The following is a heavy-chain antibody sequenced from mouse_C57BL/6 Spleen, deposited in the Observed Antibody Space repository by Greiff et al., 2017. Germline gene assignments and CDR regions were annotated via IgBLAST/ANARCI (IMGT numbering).Heavy chain of an antibody. J-gene: IGHJ3*01. Sequence: EVQLVESGPGLVKPSQSLSLTCSVTGYSITSGYYWNWIRQFPGNKLEWMGYISYDGSNNYNPSLKNRISITRDTSKNQFFLKLNSVTTEDTATYYCAREVRGSNSWFAYWGQGTLVTVSA. CDR3: AREVRGSNSWFAY. D-gene: IGHD2-5*01. V-gene: IGHV3-6*01. CDR2: ISYDGSN. CDR1: GYSITSGYY.